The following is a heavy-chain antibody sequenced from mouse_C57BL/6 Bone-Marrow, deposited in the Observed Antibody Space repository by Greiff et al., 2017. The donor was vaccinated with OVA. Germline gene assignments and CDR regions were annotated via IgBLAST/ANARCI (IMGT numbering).Heavy chain of an antibody. Sequence: EVKVVESGGGLVQPGDSLSLSCAASGFTFTNYYMSWVRQPPGKALEWLAFIRNKPNGSTSEYSASVKGRFTISRDNSQSILYLQMNALRAEDSVTYYCARYKGRVAVEYFDDWGKGTALTVSS. D-gene: IGHD1-1*01. CDR3: ARYKGRVAVEYFDD. CDR1: GFTFTNYY. CDR2: IRNKPNGSTS. V-gene: IGHV7-3*01. J-gene: IGHJ2*01.